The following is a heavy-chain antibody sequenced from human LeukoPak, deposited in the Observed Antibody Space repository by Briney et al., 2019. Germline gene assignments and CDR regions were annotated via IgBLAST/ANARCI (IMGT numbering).Heavy chain of an antibody. CDR3: AAGADYGSLSDY. Sequence: GGSLRLSCAASGFTFSSYGMHWVRQAPGKGLEWVAVIWYDGSNKYYADSVKGRFTISRDNSKNTLYLQMNSLRAEDTAVYYCAAGADYGSLSDYWGRGTLVTVSS. J-gene: IGHJ4*02. V-gene: IGHV3-33*01. CDR1: GFTFSSYG. CDR2: IWYDGSNK. D-gene: IGHD3-10*01.